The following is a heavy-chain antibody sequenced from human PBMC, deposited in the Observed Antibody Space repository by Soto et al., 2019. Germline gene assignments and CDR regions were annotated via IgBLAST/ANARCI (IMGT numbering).Heavy chain of an antibody. CDR1: GGSISSGGYS. CDR2: IYHSGST. Sequence: QLQLQESGSGLVKPSQTLSLTCAVSGGSISSGGYSWSWIRQPPGKGLEWIGYIYHSGSTYYNPSLKSRVTISVDRSKNQFSLKLSSVTAADTAVYYCARGVYHKVLWFGELSHFDYWGQGTLVTVSS. D-gene: IGHD3-10*01. J-gene: IGHJ4*02. CDR3: ARGVYHKVLWFGELSHFDY. V-gene: IGHV4-30-2*01.